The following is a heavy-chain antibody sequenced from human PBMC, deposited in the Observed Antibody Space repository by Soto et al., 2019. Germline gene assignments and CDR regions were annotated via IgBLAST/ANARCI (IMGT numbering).Heavy chain of an antibody. CDR3: ARDSRLSDIDY. J-gene: IGHJ4*02. Sequence: KTSETLSLTCTVSGGSISSGGYYWSWIRQHPGKGLEWIGYIYYSGSTYYNPPLKSRVTISVDTSKNQFSLKLSSVTAADTAVYYCARDSRLSDIDYWGQGTLVTVSS. CDR1: GGSISSGGYY. V-gene: IGHV4-31*03. CDR2: IYYSGST. D-gene: IGHD2-21*01.